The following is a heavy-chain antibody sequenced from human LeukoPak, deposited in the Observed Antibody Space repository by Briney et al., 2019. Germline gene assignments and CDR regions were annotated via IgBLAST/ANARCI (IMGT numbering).Heavy chain of an antibody. V-gene: IGHV4-34*01. D-gene: IGHD4-23*01. J-gene: IGHJ4*02. CDR3: ARDDYGGNAY. Sequence: PSETLSLTCTVSGGSISGYYWSWIRQPPGKGLEWIGEINHSGSTNYNPSLKSRVTISVDTSKNQFSLKLSSVTAADTAVYYCARDDYGGNAYWGQGTLVTVSS. CDR1: GGSISGYY. CDR2: INHSGST.